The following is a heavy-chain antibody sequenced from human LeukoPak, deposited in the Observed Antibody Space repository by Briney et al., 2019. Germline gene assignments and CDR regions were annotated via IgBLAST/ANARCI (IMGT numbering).Heavy chain of an antibody. CDR2: SRNKANSYST. V-gene: IGHV3-72*01. Sequence: PGGSLRLSCAVSGFTLSDHFVDWARQAPGKGLEWVGRSRNKANSYSTEYAASVKGRFTISRDDSENSLYLQMDSLKTEDTAVYYCARVMTSLGGWGQGTLVTVSS. CDR1: GFTLSDHF. CDR3: ARVMTSLGG. D-gene: IGHD3-16*01. J-gene: IGHJ4*02.